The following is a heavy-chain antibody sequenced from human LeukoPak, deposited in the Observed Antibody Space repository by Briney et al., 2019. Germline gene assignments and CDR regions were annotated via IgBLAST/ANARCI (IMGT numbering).Heavy chain of an antibody. J-gene: IGHJ4*02. Sequence: PGGSLRLSCTASGFTFSSYGMHWVRQAPGKGLEWVAFIRYDGSNKYYADSVKGRFTISRDNSKNTLYLQMNSLRAEDTAVYYCARVLDFWSQIDYWGQGTLVTVSS. CDR1: GFTFSSYG. CDR2: IRYDGSNK. V-gene: IGHV3-30*02. CDR3: ARVLDFWSQIDY. D-gene: IGHD3-3*01.